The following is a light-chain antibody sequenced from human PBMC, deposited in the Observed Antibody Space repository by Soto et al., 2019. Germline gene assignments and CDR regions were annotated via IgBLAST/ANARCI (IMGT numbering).Light chain of an antibody. CDR3: QAWDSSSDHYVV. J-gene: IGLJ2*01. V-gene: IGLV3-21*04. CDR1: NIGSKS. Sequence: SYELTQPPSVSVAPGKTARITCGGNNIGSKSVHWYQQKPGQAPVLVIYYDSDRPSGIPERFSGSNSGNTATLTISRVEAGDEADYYCQAWDSSSDHYVVFGGGTKLTVL. CDR2: YDS.